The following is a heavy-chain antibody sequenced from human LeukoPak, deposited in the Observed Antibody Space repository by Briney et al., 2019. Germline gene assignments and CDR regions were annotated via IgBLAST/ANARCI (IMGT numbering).Heavy chain of an antibody. Sequence: SGGSLRLSCAASGFTFSDSYMSWIRQAPGKGLEWVSYISSSGSTIYYADSVKGRFTISRDNAKNSLYLQMNSLRAEDTAVYYCASGRYDFWSGYYTVPDYWGQGTLVTVSS. D-gene: IGHD3-3*01. CDR2: ISSSGSTI. V-gene: IGHV3-11*04. CDR1: GFTFSDSY. J-gene: IGHJ4*02. CDR3: ASGRYDFWSGYYTVPDY.